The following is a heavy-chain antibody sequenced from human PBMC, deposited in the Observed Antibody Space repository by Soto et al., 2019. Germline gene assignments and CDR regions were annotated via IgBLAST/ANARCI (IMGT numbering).Heavy chain of an antibody. CDR2: ISGNGGSA. V-gene: IGHV3-23*01. CDR1: GFTFSSYA. D-gene: IGHD5-12*01. J-gene: IGHJ3*02. Sequence: EVQLLESGGGLVQPGGSLRLSCAASGFTFSSYAMSWVRQAPEKGLEWVSAISGNGGSAYYADSVKGRFTLSRDNSKNTLYLQGNSLRAEDSAVYYCTRGSGSGSDLTGRDTFDIWAQGTMLTGSS. CDR3: TRGSGSGSDLTGRDTFDI.